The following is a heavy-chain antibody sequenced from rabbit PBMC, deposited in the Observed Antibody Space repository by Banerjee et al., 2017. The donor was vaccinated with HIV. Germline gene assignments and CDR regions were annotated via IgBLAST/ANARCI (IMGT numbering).Heavy chain of an antibody. V-gene: IGHV1S40*01. J-gene: IGHJ4*01. D-gene: IGHD4-1*01. Sequence: QSLEESGGDLVKPGASLTLTCTASGFSFGSGYDMCWVRQAPGKGLEWIACIVIANGGTWYASWAKGRFTISKTSSTSLTAADTATYFCARLGWIGVEFNLWGQGTLVTVS. CDR2: IVIANGGT. CDR1: GFSFGSGYD. CDR3: ARLGWIGVEFNL.